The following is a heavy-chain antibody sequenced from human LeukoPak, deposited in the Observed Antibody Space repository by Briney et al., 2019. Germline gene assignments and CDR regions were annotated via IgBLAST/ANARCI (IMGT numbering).Heavy chain of an antibody. CDR2: INHSGST. V-gene: IGHV4-34*01. Sequence: SETLSLTCAVYGGSFSGYYWSWIRQPPGKGLEWIGEINHSGSTNYNPSLKSRVTISVDTSKNQFSLKLSSVTAADTAVYYCARGMTTVTYFDYWGQGTLVTVS. CDR1: GGSFSGYY. CDR3: ARGMTTVTYFDY. J-gene: IGHJ4*02. D-gene: IGHD4-17*01.